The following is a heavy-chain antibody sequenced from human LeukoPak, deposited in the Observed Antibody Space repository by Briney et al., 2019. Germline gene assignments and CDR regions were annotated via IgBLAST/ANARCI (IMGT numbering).Heavy chain of an antibody. CDR3: ASQVALGY. J-gene: IGHJ4*02. V-gene: IGHV3-30*02. CDR2: IQYDGSNE. CDR1: RFTFSSYG. Sequence: GGSLRLSCAASRFTFSSYGMHWVRQAPGKGLEWVAYIQYDGSNEQYADSVKGRFSIPRDNAKNTLYLQMNSLRVDDTAIYYCASQVALGYWGQGILVTVSS. D-gene: IGHD2-15*01.